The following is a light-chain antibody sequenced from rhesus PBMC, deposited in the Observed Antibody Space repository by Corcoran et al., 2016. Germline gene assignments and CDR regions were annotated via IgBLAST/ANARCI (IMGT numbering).Light chain of an antibody. J-gene: IGKJ4*01. V-gene: IGKV1-25*02. Sequence: DIQITQSPSALSASVGDRVTISCRASQNIYSNLAWYQQKPVKAPKLLICAAPSLQTGIPSRFSGSGSGTDFTLTISRLQPEDSAAYYCQHYYDNPLTFGGGTKVEIK. CDR1: QNIYSN. CDR2: AAP. CDR3: QHYYDNPLT.